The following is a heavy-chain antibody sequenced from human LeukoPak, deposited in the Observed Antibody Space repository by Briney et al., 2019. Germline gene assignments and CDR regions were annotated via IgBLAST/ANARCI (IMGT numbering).Heavy chain of an antibody. V-gene: IGHV1-69*13. D-gene: IGHD1/OR15-1a*01. CDR1: GGTFSSYA. Sequence: SVKVPCKASGGTFSSYAISWVRQAPGQGLEWMGGIIPIFGTANYAQKFQGRVTITADVSTSTAYMELSSLRSEDTAVYYCARSLENSHYYYGMDVWGQGTTVTASS. CDR3: ARSLENSHYYYGMDV. J-gene: IGHJ6*02. CDR2: IIPIFGTA.